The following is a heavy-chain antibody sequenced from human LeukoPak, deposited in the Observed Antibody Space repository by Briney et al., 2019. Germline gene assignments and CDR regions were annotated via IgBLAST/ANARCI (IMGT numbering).Heavy chain of an antibody. CDR3: AGEGIAAAGILGWFDP. Sequence: GGSLRLSCAASGFTFSSYAMSWVRQAPGKGLEWVSAISGSGGSTYYADSVKGRFTISRDNSKNTLYLQMNSLRPEDTAVHYCAGEGIAAAGILGWFDPWGQGTLVTVSS. CDR2: ISGSGGST. D-gene: IGHD6-13*01. V-gene: IGHV3-23*01. J-gene: IGHJ5*02. CDR1: GFTFSSYA.